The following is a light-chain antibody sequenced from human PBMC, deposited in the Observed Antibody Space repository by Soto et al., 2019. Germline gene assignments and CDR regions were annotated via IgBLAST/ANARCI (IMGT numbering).Light chain of an antibody. J-gene: IGLJ2*01. V-gene: IGLV2-14*01. CDR3: SSYTSTYVV. CDR1: SSDVGGYNY. CDR2: EVS. Sequence: QSVLTQPASVSGSPEQSITISCTGTSSDVGGYNYVSWYQQHPGKAPKLMIYEVSNRPSGVSNRFSGSKSGNTASLTISGLQAEDEADYYCSSYTSTYVVFGGGTKLTVL.